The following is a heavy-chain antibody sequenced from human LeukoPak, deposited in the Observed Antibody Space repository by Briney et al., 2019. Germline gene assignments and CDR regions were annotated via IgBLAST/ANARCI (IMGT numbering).Heavy chain of an antibody. Sequence: TSQTLSLTCTVSGGSISSGDYYWSWIRQPPGKGLEWIGYIYYSGSTYYNPSLKSRVTISVDTSKNQFSLKLSSVTAADTAVYYCATSGFGVVSYDRGGAGEYYFDYWGQGTLVTVSS. D-gene: IGHD3-3*01. CDR3: ATSGFGVVSYDRGGAGEYYFDY. CDR2: IYYSGST. V-gene: IGHV4-30-4*01. J-gene: IGHJ4*02. CDR1: GGSISSGDYY.